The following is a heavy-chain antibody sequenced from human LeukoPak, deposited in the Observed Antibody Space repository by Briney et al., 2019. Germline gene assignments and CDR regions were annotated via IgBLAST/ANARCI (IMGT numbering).Heavy chain of an antibody. J-gene: IGHJ5*02. V-gene: IGHV4-4*07. CDR2: IYTSGST. Sequence: ASETLSLTCTVSGGSISSYYWSWIRQPAGKGLEWIGRIYTSGSTNYNPSLKSRVTMSVDTSKNQFSLKLSSVTAADTAVYYCARGAGSYGGNSNFWFDPWGQGTLVTVSS. CDR1: GGSISSYY. D-gene: IGHD4-23*01. CDR3: ARGAGSYGGNSNFWFDP.